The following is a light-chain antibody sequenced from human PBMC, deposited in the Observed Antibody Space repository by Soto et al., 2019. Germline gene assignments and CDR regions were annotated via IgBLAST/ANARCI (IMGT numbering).Light chain of an antibody. CDR2: DVS. CDR3: SSYTSSSTSVV. Sequence: QSALTQPASVSGSPGQSITISCTGTSSDVGGYNYVSWYQQHPGKAPKLMIYDVSNRPSGVSDRFSGYKSGNTASLTISGLQAEDEADYYCSSYTSSSTSVVFGGGTKLTFL. V-gene: IGLV2-14*01. CDR1: SSDVGGYNY. J-gene: IGLJ2*01.